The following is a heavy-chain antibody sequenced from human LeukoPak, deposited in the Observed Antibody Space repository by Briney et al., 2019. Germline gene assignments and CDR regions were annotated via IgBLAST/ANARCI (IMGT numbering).Heavy chain of an antibody. CDR3: AREGYSDAFDI. D-gene: IGHD5-18*01. CDR2: ISSSGGTI. Sequence: GSLRLSCAASGFTFSSYEMNWVRQAPGKGLEWVSYISSSGGTIYYADSVKGRFTISRDNAKNSLYLQMNSLRAEDTAVYYCAREGYSDAFDIWGQGTMVTVSS. CDR1: GFTFSSYE. V-gene: IGHV3-48*03. J-gene: IGHJ3*02.